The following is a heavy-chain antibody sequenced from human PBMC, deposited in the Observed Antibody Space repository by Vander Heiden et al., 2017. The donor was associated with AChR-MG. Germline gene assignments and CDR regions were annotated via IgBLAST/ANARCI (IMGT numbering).Heavy chain of an antibody. CDR1: GGSFSGYY. Sequence: QALLQQWGAGLSMPSETLSLTCAVYGGSFSGYYWRWIRQPPGKGLEWIGEINHSGSTNYNPSLKSRVTISVDTSKNQFSLKLSSVTAADTAVYYCARGRRVDTAMGYWFDPWGQGTLVTVSS. V-gene: IGHV4-34*01. D-gene: IGHD5-18*01. CDR3: ARGRRVDTAMGYWFDP. J-gene: IGHJ5*02. CDR2: INHSGST.